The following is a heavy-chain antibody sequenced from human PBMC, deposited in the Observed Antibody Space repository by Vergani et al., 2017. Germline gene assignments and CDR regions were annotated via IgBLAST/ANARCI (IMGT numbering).Heavy chain of an antibody. D-gene: IGHD3-9*01. J-gene: IGHJ6*03. CDR1: GFTFSSYW. CDR2: INSDGSST. Sequence: EVQLVESGGGLVQPGGSLRLSCAASGFTFSSYWMHWVRQAPGKGLVWVSRINSDGSSTSYADSVKGRFTISRDNAKNTLYLQMNSLRAEDTAVYYCARGNDNYYYMDVWGKGTTVTVSS. CDR3: ARGNDNYYYMDV. V-gene: IGHV3-74*02.